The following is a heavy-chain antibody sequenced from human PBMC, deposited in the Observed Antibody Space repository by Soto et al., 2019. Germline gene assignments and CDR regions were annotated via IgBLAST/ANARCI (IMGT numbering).Heavy chain of an antibody. V-gene: IGHV3-30-3*01. J-gene: IGHJ6*02. CDR2: ISYDGSNQ. CDR1: GFSFSRHG. CDR3: ARDRSSTYYYYGMDI. Sequence: QVQLVESGGGVVQPGRSLRLSCAASGFSFSRHGMHWVRQAPGKGLEWVAVISYDGSNQDYADSVKGRFSISGDNSKNTVYLQMNSLRVEDSAVYYCARDRSSTYYYYGMDIWGQGTTVTVSS. D-gene: IGHD6-19*01.